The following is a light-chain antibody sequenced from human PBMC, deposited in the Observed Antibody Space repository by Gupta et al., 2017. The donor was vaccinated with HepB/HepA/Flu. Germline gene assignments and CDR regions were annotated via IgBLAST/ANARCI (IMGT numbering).Light chain of an antibody. Sequence: QSVLTQPPSVSGVPGQRVTISCTGSSSNIGAGYDVHWYQQLPGTAPKLLIYGNGNRPSGVPDRFSGSKSGTSASLAITGLQAEDEADYYCQSYDSSLSGVVFGGGTMLTVL. V-gene: IGLV1-40*01. CDR1: SSNIGAGYD. CDR3: QSYDSSLSGVV. CDR2: GNG. J-gene: IGLJ2*01.